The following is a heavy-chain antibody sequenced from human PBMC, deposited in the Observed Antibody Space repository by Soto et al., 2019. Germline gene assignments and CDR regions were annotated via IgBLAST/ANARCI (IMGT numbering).Heavy chain of an antibody. CDR1: GGSIRSSSW. D-gene: IGHD2-21*01. Sequence: QVQLQESGPGLVKPSGTLSLTCAVSGGSIRSSSWWTWLRQSPGKGLEWIGEIYHAGSPNYNPSFQSRVTISAYTSKNLFSLRLTSVTAADTAIYYCARASSFRGDFDIWGQGTAVTVSS. J-gene: IGHJ3*02. CDR2: IYHAGSP. CDR3: ARASSFRGDFDI. V-gene: IGHV4-4*02.